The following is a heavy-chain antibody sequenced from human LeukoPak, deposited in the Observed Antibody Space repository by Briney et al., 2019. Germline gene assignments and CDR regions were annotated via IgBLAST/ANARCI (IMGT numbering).Heavy chain of an antibody. J-gene: IGHJ4*02. CDR1: GGSFSGYY. D-gene: IGHD3-10*01. CDR3: ARGLTLFRYGSGSYYNC. CDR2: INHNGST. Sequence: SETLSLTCAVYGGSFSGYYWSWIRQPPGKGLEWIGEINHNGSTNYNPSLKSRVTISVDTSKNQFSLKLSSVTAADTAVYYCARGLTLFRYGSGSYYNCWGQGTLVTVSS. V-gene: IGHV4-34*01.